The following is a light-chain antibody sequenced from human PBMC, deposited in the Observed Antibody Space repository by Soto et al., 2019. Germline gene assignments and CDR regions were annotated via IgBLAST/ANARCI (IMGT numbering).Light chain of an antibody. J-gene: IGKJ1*01. CDR1: QSVSSN. CDR2: GAS. CDR3: QQYNNWPWT. V-gene: IGKV3-15*01. Sequence: EIVMTQSPATLSVSPGERATLSCRASQSVSSNLSWYQQKPGQAPRLLIYGASSRATGIPARFSGSGAGTEFPLTNSSLQSEDFAVYYCQQYNNWPWTFGQGTKVEIK.